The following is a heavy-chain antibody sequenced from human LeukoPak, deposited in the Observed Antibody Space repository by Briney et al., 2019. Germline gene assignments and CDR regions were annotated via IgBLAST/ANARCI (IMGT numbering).Heavy chain of an antibody. D-gene: IGHD2-2*01. J-gene: IGHJ3*02. CDR2: IYSSGDT. CDR3: ARSYQAADAFDI. Sequence: SETLSLTCAVDGGSFSGYYWSWIRQLPGRGLELIGYIYSSGDTYSSPSVKSRVSISVDTSKNQFSLRLSSVTAADTAVYYCARSYQAADAFDIWGQGTMVTVSS. V-gene: IGHV4-59*06. CDR1: GGSFSGYY.